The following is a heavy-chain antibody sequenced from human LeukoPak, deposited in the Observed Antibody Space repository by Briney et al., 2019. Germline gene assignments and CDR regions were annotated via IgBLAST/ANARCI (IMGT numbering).Heavy chain of an antibody. CDR3: AREGGDGYNVGFDY. CDR1: GFTFSSYE. Sequence: GGSLRLSCAASGFTFSSYEMNWVRQAPGKGLEWVSYIYSSGSNIYYADSVKGRFTISRDNARNSLYLQMNSLRAEDTAVYYCAREGGDGYNVGFDYWGQGTLVTVSS. D-gene: IGHD5-24*01. J-gene: IGHJ4*02. CDR2: IYSSGSNI. V-gene: IGHV3-48*03.